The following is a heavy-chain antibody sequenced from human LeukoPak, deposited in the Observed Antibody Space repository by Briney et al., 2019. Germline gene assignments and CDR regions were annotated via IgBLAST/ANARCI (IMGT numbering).Heavy chain of an antibody. Sequence: SETLSLTCAVYGGSFSGYYWSWIRQPLGKGLEWIGEINHGGSTNYNPSLKSRVTISVDTSKNQFSLKLSSVTAADTAVYYCARSDSSSWYGYWGQGTLVTVSS. D-gene: IGHD6-13*01. CDR2: INHGGST. CDR1: GGSFSGYY. CDR3: ARSDSSSWYGY. V-gene: IGHV4-34*01. J-gene: IGHJ4*02.